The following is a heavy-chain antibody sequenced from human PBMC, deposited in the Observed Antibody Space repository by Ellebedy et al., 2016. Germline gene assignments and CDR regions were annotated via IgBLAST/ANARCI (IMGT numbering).Heavy chain of an antibody. CDR1: GYTFTGYY. V-gene: IGHV1-2*02. Sequence: ASVKVSXKASGYTFTGYYMHWVRQAPGQGLEWMGWINPNSGGTNYAQKLQGRVTMTTDTSTSTAYMELRSLRSDDTAVYYCARHGSYCSSTSCAKGAFDYWGQGTLVTVSS. J-gene: IGHJ4*02. D-gene: IGHD2-2*01. CDR3: ARHGSYCSSTSCAKGAFDY. CDR2: INPNSGGT.